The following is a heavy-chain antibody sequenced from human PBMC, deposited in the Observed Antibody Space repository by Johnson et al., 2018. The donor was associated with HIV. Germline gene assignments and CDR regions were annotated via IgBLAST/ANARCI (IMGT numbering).Heavy chain of an antibody. V-gene: IGHV3-30*02. J-gene: IGHJ3*02. CDR2: IRYDGSNK. Sequence: QVLLVESGGGVVQPGRSLRLSCAASGFTFSSYGMHWVRQAPGKGLEWVAFIRYDGSNKYYADSVKGRFTISRDNSKNTLYLQMNSLRAEDTAVYYCAKSERAAAVPDAFDIWGQGTMVTVSS. D-gene: IGHD6-13*01. CDR3: AKSERAAAVPDAFDI. CDR1: GFTFSSYG.